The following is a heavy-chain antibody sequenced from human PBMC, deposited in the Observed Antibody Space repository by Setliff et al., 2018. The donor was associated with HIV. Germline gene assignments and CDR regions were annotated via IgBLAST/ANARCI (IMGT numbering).Heavy chain of an antibody. J-gene: IGHJ6*02. Sequence: GASVKVSCKASGYTFTDYFIHWVRQAPGQGLEWMGRINPSRHNTIYAPRYQGRVTMNRDTSISTAYMELRGLRSDDTAVYYCARNFGLSPSGKYYYYYGMDIWGQGTTVTVSS. CDR2: INPSRHNT. CDR1: GYTFTDYF. V-gene: IGHV1-2*06. D-gene: IGHD3-10*01. CDR3: ARNFGLSPSGKYYYYYGMDI.